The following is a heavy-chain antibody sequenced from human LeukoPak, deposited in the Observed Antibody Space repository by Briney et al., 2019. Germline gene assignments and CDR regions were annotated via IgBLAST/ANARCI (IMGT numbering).Heavy chain of an antibody. V-gene: IGHV4-34*01. D-gene: IGHD3-10*01. CDR2: INHSGST. CDR3: ARGGMNYYGSGVRKGGYYFDY. CDR1: GGSFSGYY. Sequence: PSETLSLTCAVYGGSFSGYYWSWIRQPPGKGLEWIGEINHSGSTNYNPSLKSRVTISVDTSKNQFSLKLSSVTAADAAVYYCARGGMNYYGSGVRKGGYYFDYWGQGTLVTVSS. J-gene: IGHJ4*02.